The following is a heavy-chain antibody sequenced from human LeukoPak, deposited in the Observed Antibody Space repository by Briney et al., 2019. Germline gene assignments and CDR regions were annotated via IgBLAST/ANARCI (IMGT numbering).Heavy chain of an antibody. CDR2: INPNSGGT. CDR1: GDTFTGYY. Sequence: GASVKVSCKASGDTFTGYYMHWVRQAPGQGLEWMGWINPNSGGTNYAQKFQGRVTMTRDTSISTAYMELSRLRSDDTAVYYCARGTGLVPYYDILTGYHQFDYWGQGTLVTVSS. V-gene: IGHV1-2*02. D-gene: IGHD3-9*01. J-gene: IGHJ4*02. CDR3: ARGTGLVPYYDILTGYHQFDY.